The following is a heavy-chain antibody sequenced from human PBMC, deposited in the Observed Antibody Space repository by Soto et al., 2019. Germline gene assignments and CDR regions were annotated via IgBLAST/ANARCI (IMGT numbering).Heavy chain of an antibody. CDR3: ARDYSSSSEFYY. V-gene: IGHV1-2*04. Sequence: QVQLVQSGAEVKKPGASVQVSCKASGYTFTGYYMHWVRQAPGQGLEWMGWINPNSGGTNYAQKFQGWVTMTRDTTISRAYMELSRLRSDDTAVYYCARDYSSSSEFYYWCQGTLVAVSS. CDR2: INPNSGGT. D-gene: IGHD6-6*01. J-gene: IGHJ4*02. CDR1: GYTFTGYY.